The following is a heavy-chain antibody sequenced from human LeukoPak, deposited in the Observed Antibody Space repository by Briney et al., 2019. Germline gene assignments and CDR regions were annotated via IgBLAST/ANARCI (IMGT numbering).Heavy chain of an antibody. J-gene: IGHJ4*02. Sequence: SETLSLTCTVSGGSISSYYWSWIRQPPGKGLEWIGYIYHSGTTNYNPSLKSRVTISVDTSKNQFSLKLNSVTAADTAVYYCARARYHPGDYFDYWGQGALVTVSS. CDR3: ARARYHPGDYFDY. V-gene: IGHV4-59*01. D-gene: IGHD1-14*01. CDR2: IYHSGTT. CDR1: GGSISSYY.